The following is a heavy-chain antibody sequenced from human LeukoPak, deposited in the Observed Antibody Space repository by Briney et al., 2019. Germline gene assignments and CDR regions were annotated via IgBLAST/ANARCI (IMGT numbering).Heavy chain of an antibody. CDR3: ARGVYSSGWYPDTFDY. D-gene: IGHD6-19*01. Sequence: GGSLRLSCAASGFTFSSYSMNWVRQAPGKGLEWVSSISSSSSYIYYADSVKGRFTISRDNAKNSLYLQMNSLRAEDTALYYCARGVYSSGWYPDTFDYWGQGTLVTVSS. CDR2: ISSSSSYI. V-gene: IGHV3-21*01. CDR1: GFTFSSYS. J-gene: IGHJ4*02.